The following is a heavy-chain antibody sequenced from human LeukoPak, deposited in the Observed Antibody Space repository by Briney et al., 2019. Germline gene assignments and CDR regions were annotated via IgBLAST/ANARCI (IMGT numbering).Heavy chain of an antibody. V-gene: IGHV1-8*01. J-gene: IGHJ4*02. CDR3: VRGFCSTAGCYN. D-gene: IGHD2-2*02. Sequence: ASVKVSCKASGYAFTSYNINWVRQATGQGLEWMGWMNPNSGDTGYAQKFQGRFTMTRSTSISTAYMELSSLRYEDTAVYYCVRGFCSTAGCYNWGQGTRVTVSS. CDR2: MNPNSGDT. CDR1: GYAFTSYN.